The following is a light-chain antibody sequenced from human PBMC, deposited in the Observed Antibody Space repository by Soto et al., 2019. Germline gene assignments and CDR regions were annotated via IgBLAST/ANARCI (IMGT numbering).Light chain of an antibody. J-gene: IGKJ1*01. CDR1: QSISSY. V-gene: IGKV1-39*01. CDR2: AAS. CDR3: QQSYSTPPT. Sequence: DIQMTQSPSSLSASVGDRVNITCRASQSISSYLNWYQQKPGKAPKLLIYAASSLQSGVPSRFSDSGSGTDFTLTISSLQPEDFATYYCQQSYSTPPTFGQGTKVDI.